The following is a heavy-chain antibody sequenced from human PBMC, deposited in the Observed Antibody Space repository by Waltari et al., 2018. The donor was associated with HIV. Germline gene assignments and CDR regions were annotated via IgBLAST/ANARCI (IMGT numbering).Heavy chain of an antibody. J-gene: IGHJ5*02. D-gene: IGHD6-13*01. CDR1: GFTFRYYS. CDR3: ARDSRGTSWSLNWFDP. CDR2: ISSSGSFI. V-gene: IGHV3-21*02. Sequence: EVQLVDSGGGLGKPGGSLSRSGAASGFTFRYYSMNWVRQSPGKGLEWVSSISSSGSFIYYADSVKGRFTISRDNAQNSMYLQMNNLRADDSAMYYCARDSRGTSWSLNWFDPWGQGTLVTVSS.